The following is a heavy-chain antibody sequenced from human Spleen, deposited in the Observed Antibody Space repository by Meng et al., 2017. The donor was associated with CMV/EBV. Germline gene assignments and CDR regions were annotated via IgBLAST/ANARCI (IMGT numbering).Heavy chain of an antibody. J-gene: IGHJ6*02. V-gene: IGHV4-34*01. D-gene: IGHD2-21*01. CDR1: GGSFSGYY. Sequence: GSLRLSCAVYGGSFSGYYWSWIRQPPGKGLEWIGEINHSGSTNYNPSLKSRVTISVDTSKNQFSLKLSSVTAADTAVYYCARAIVGMDVWGQGTTVTVSS. CDR3: ARAIVGMDV. CDR2: INHSGST.